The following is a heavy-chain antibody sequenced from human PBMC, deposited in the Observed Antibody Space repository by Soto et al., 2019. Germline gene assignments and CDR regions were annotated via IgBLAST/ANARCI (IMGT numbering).Heavy chain of an antibody. CDR2: LYSGSNT. CDR1: GFSVRSNS. V-gene: IGHV3-53*01. CDR3: ATVNLDAFDM. Sequence: EVQLVEAGGGLIQPGGSLTLSCAASGFSVRSNSMSWVRQAPGKGLEWVSVLYSGSNTHYSDSVKGRFTISRDNSKNTLYLQLNSLRAEDTAVYYCATVNLDAFDMWGQGTMVTVSS. J-gene: IGHJ3*02.